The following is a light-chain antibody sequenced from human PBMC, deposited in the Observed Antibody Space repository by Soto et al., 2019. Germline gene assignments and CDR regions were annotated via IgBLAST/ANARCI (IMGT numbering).Light chain of an antibody. CDR3: CSLTTSNTYV. CDR1: SSDIGHYDY. V-gene: IGLV2-14*03. CDR2: HVT. Sequence: QSALTQPASVSGSPGQSITISCTGTSSDIGHYDYVSWYQQHPGKAPKLMIYHVTYRSSGVSNRYSGSKSGNSASLTISGLQADDEADYYGCSLTTSNTYVFGSGTKLTVL. J-gene: IGLJ1*01.